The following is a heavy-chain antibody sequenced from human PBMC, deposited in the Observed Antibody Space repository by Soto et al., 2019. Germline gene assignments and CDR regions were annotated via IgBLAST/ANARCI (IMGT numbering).Heavy chain of an antibody. CDR2: ISGSGGST. V-gene: IGHV3-23*01. Sequence: PGGSLRLSCAASGFNFSSYAMSWVRQAPGKGLEWVSAISGSGGSTYYADSVKGRFTISRDNSKNTLYLQMNSLRAEDTAVYYVTGRRYSSSWYPFDYWGQGTLVTVSS. J-gene: IGHJ4*02. CDR3: TGRRYSSSWYPFDY. CDR1: GFNFSSYA. D-gene: IGHD6-13*01.